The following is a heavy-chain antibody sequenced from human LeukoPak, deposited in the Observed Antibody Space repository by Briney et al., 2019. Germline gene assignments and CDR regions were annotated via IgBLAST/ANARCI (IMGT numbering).Heavy chain of an antibody. CDR1: GDSFSSNNAA. D-gene: IGHD6-19*01. J-gene: IGHJ3*02. CDR2: TYYRSKWYD. Sequence: PSQTLSLTCAISGDSFSSNNAAWNWIRQSPSRGLEWLGKTYYRSKWYDDYAVSVKSQITINPDTSKNQFTLKMNSVTPEDTAVYYCAREAGSTGPVGAFDIWGQGTRVTVSS. CDR3: AREAGSTGPVGAFDI. V-gene: IGHV6-1*01.